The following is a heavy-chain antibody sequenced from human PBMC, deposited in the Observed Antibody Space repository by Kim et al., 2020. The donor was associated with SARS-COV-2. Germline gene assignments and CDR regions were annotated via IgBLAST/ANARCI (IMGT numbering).Heavy chain of an antibody. J-gene: IGHJ4*02. Sequence: GGSLRLSCAASGFTVSGNSMSWLRQAPGKGLEWLSVIYSGDKTSYVESAEGSLTISRENSKNTLYLQMSSLLVDDTTVYYCSTKLAAAGVVCGQGTLGTV. CDR3: STKLAAAGVV. D-gene: IGHD6-13*01. V-gene: IGHV3-66*01. CDR1: GFTVSGNS. CDR2: IYSGDKT.